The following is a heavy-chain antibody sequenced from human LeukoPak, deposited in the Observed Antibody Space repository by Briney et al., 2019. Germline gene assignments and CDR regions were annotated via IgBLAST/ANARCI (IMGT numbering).Heavy chain of an antibody. CDR2: ISSNGGST. J-gene: IGHJ4*02. CDR3: VKGYCSSTSCYAFDY. Sequence: PGGSLRLSCSASGFPFSSYAMHWVRQAPGKGLEYVSGISSNGGSTYYADSVKGRFTISRDNSKNTLYLQMSSLRAEDTAVYYCVKGYCSSTSCYAFDYWGQGTLVTVSS. V-gene: IGHV3-64D*09. CDR1: GFPFSSYA. D-gene: IGHD2-2*01.